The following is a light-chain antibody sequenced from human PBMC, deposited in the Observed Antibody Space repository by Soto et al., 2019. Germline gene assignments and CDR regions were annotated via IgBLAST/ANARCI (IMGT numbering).Light chain of an antibody. Sequence: EIVMTQSPATLSVSPGERVTLSCRASQSVSSNLAWYQQKPGQAPRLLIYGASTRATGIPARFSGSGSGKEFTLTISSLQSEDFAVYYCQQYNNWPPLTFGGGTKVEIK. CDR1: QSVSSN. V-gene: IGKV3-15*01. CDR3: QQYNNWPPLT. J-gene: IGKJ4*01. CDR2: GAS.